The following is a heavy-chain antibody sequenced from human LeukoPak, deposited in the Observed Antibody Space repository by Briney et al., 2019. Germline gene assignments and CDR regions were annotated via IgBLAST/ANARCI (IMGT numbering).Heavy chain of an antibody. J-gene: IGHJ4*02. CDR3: SRDWPLVITDS. CDR2: IDTNSGDT. Sequence: ASVKVSCKASGYTFTKYGIRWLRQAPGQGLEWMGRIDTNSGDTHFAQKFQDRVTMTTDTSTTTAYMELRSLTSDDTAVYFCSRDWPLVITDSWGQGTLVTVSS. D-gene: IGHD3-22*01. CDR1: GYTFTKYG. V-gene: IGHV1-18*01.